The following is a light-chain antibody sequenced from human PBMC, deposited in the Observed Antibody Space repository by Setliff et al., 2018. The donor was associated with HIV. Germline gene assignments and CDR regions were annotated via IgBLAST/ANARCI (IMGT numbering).Light chain of an antibody. V-gene: IGLV2-14*01. J-gene: IGLJ1*01. CDR2: DVS. CDR3: SSYTSSSTYV. Sequence: QSALTQPASVSGSPGQAITFSCTGTRSDVGGYNSVSWYQQLPGKAPKLIIYDVSKRPSGVSNRFSGSKSANTASLTISGLQAEDEADYYCSSYTSSSTYVFGTGAKVTVL. CDR1: RSDVGGYNS.